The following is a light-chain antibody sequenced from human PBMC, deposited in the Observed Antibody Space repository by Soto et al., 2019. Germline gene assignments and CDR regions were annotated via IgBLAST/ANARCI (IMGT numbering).Light chain of an antibody. Sequence: EIVLTQPPGTLSLSPGERATLSCRASQSVSSSYLAWYQQKPGQAPRLLIYGASSRATGIPDRFSGSGSGTDFTLTISRLEPEDFAVYYCQQYGNLRTFGQGTKVDIK. CDR1: QSVSSSY. V-gene: IGKV3-20*01. J-gene: IGKJ1*01. CDR2: GAS. CDR3: QQYGNLRT.